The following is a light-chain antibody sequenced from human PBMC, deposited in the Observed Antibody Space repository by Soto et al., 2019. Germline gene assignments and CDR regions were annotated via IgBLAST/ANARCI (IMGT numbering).Light chain of an antibody. CDR2: DAS. J-gene: IGKJ4*01. CDR3: QQYDNLPLT. V-gene: IGKV1-33*01. CDR1: QDISNY. Sequence: DIQMTQSPSSLSASVGDRVTITCQASQDISNYLNWYQQKPWKAPKLLIYDASNLETVVPSRFSGSGSGTDFTLTISSLQPEDIATYYCQQYDNLPLTFGGGTKVEIK.